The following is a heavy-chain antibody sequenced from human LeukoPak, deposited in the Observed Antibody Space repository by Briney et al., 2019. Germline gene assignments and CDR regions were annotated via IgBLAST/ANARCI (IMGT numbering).Heavy chain of an antibody. D-gene: IGHD3-22*01. V-gene: IGHV4-4*07. Sequence: SETLSLTCTVSGGSISSYYWSWIRQPAGKGLEWIGRIYTSGSTNYNPSLKSRVTMSVDMSKNQFSLKLSSVTAADTAVYYCARGRYYYDSSGSRFDPWGQGTLVTVSS. CDR1: GGSISSYY. CDR2: IYTSGST. CDR3: ARGRYYYDSSGSRFDP. J-gene: IGHJ5*02.